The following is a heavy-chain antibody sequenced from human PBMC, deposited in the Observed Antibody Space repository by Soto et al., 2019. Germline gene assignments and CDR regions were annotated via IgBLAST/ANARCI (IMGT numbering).Heavy chain of an antibody. Sequence: VQLLESGGGLVQPGRSLRLSCAASGFTFSSYGMHWVRQAPGKGLEWVAVISYDGSNKYYADSVKGRFTISRDNSKNTLYLQMNSLRAEDTAVYYCAKDTLPYCGGDCYSGAFDYWGQGTLVTVSS. V-gene: IGHV3-30*18. J-gene: IGHJ4*02. CDR3: AKDTLPYCGGDCYSGAFDY. D-gene: IGHD2-21*02. CDR2: ISYDGSNK. CDR1: GFTFSSYG.